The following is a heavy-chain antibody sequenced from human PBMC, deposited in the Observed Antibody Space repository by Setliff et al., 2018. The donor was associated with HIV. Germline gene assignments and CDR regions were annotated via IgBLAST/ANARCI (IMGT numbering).Heavy chain of an antibody. CDR1: GYTFTNYA. D-gene: IGHD6-19*01. V-gene: IGHV1-3*01. Sequence: ASVKVSCKASGYTFTNYAIHWVRQAPGLGLEWMGWINDGNGNTKYSQNFQGRVTITRDTSSTTSYMELSRLRSDDTAVYYCARSRSGWSSPFDYWGQGTLVTVSS. J-gene: IGHJ4*02. CDR3: ARSRSGWSSPFDY. CDR2: INDGNGNT.